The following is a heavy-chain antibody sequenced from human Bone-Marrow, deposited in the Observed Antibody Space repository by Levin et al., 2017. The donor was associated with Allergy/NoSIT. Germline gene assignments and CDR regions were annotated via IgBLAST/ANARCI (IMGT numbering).Heavy chain of an antibody. Sequence: PGGSLRLSCVASGFTFSNYWMDWVRQAPGKGLEWVAIINQDGSVKSYVDSVKGRFTISRDNAEKSLYLQMNSLRAEDTAVYYCARDPGWGAFDIWGPGTMVTVSS. D-gene: IGHD3-16*01. CDR3: ARDPGWGAFDI. CDR1: GFTFSNYW. CDR2: INQDGSVK. V-gene: IGHV3-7*01. J-gene: IGHJ3*02.